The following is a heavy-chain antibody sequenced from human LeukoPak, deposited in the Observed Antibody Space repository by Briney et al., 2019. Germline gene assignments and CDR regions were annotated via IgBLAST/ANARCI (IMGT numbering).Heavy chain of an antibody. CDR1: GGSFSGYY. V-gene: IGHV4-34*01. Sequence: KTSETLSLTCAVYGGSFSGYYWSWIRQPPGKGLEWIGEINHSGSTNYNPSLKSRVTISIDTSKNQFSLKLSSVTAADTAVYYCARECSGGSCYPYYFDYWGQGTLVTVSS. CDR2: INHSGST. CDR3: ARECSGGSCYPYYFDY. J-gene: IGHJ4*02. D-gene: IGHD2-15*01.